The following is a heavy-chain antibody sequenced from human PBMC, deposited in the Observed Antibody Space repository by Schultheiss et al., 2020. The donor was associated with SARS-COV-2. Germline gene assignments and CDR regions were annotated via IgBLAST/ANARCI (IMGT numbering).Heavy chain of an antibody. V-gene: IGHV1-46*01. CDR2: INPSGGST. Sequence: ASVKVSCKASGYTFTSYYMHWVRQAPGQGLEWMGIINPSGGSTSYAQKFQGRVTMTRDTSTSTVYMELSSLRSEDTAVYYCARGVGITIFGVVISYGMDVWGQGTTVTVSS. CDR3: ARGVGITIFGVVISYGMDV. J-gene: IGHJ6*02. CDR1: GYTFTSYY. D-gene: IGHD3-3*01.